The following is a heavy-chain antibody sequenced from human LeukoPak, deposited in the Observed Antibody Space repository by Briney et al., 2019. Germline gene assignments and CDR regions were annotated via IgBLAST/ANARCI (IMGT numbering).Heavy chain of an antibody. CDR1: GFTFSSYA. J-gene: IGHJ6*02. D-gene: IGHD3-22*01. CDR3: ARGMYDNSGQHYYFYYALEV. V-gene: IGHV3-23*01. Sequence: GGSLRLSCAASGFTFSSYAMYWVRQAPGKGLEWVSVVRGSGGTTYYADSVKGRFTISRDNSKNTLYLQMNSLRAEDTAVYYCARGMYDNSGQHYYFYYALEVWGQGTTVIVSS. CDR2: VRGSGGTT.